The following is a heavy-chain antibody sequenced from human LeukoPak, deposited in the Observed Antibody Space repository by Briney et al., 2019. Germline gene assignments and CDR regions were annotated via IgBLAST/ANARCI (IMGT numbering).Heavy chain of an antibody. CDR3: ARTPPRGGFDY. CDR1: GGSISSYY. J-gene: IGHJ4*02. Sequence: SETLSLTCTVSGGSISSYYWSWLRQPPGKGLEWIGYIYYSGSTKYNPSLKSRVTISVDTSKNQFSLKLGSVTAADTAVYYCARTPPRGGFDYWGQGTLVTVSS. CDR2: IYYSGST. V-gene: IGHV4-59*01. D-gene: IGHD2-15*01.